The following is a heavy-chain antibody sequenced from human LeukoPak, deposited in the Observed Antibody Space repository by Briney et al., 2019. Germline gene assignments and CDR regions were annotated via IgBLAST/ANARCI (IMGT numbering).Heavy chain of an antibody. V-gene: IGHV3-49*04. CDR1: GFTFGDYD. J-gene: IGHJ4*02. CDR3: TRVLGDYVWGSYRHTQLDY. CDR2: IRSKTYGGTT. Sequence: GGSLRLSCTASGFTFGDYDMSWVRQAPGKGLEWVGFIRSKTYGGTTEYAASVKVRFTISRDDSKSIAYLQMNSLKTEDTAVYYCTRVLGDYVWGSYRHTQLDYWGQGTLVTVSS. D-gene: IGHD3-16*02.